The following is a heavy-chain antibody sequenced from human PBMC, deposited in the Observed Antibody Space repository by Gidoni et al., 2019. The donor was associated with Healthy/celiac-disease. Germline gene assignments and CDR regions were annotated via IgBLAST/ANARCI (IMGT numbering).Heavy chain of an antibody. CDR3: AHSSYYYDSSGTLGFDY. CDR2: IYWNDDK. J-gene: IGHJ4*02. V-gene: IGHV2-5*01. CDR1: GFSLSTSGVG. Sequence: QITLKESGPTLVKPTQTLTLTCTFSGFSLSTSGVGVGWLRQPPGKALEWLALIYWNDDKRYSPSLKSRLTITKDTSKNQVVLTMTNMDPVDTATYYCAHSSYYYDSSGTLGFDYWGQGTLVTVSS. D-gene: IGHD3-22*01.